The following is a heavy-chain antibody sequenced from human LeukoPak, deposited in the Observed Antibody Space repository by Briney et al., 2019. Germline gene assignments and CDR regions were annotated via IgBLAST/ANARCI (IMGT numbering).Heavy chain of an antibody. CDR1: GFTFSSYA. CDR2: ISYDGSNK. J-gene: IGHJ4*02. CDR3: ARGIAVAGLIDY. V-gene: IGHV3-30-3*01. D-gene: IGHD6-19*01. Sequence: GGSLRLSCAASGFTFSSYAMHGVRQAPGKGLEWVAVISYDGSNKYYADSVKGRFTISRDNSKNTLYLQMNSLRAEDTAVYYCARGIAVAGLIDYWGQGTLVTVSS.